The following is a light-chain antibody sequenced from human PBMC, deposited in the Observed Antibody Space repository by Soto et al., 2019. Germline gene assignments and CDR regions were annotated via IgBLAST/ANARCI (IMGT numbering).Light chain of an antibody. J-gene: IGKJ4*01. V-gene: IGKV3-15*01. CDR3: QHYTNWPLT. CDR1: HSVSSR. CDR2: GAS. Sequence: EIVMTQSPATLSVSPGERDTLSCRASHSVSSRLAWYQQKHGQAPRLLIYGASTRATGLPARFSGSGSGTEFTLTISSLQSEDFAVYYCQHYTNWPLTFGGGTKVEIK.